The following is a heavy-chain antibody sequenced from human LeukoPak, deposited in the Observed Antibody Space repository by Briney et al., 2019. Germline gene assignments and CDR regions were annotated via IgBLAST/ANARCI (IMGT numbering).Heavy chain of an antibody. J-gene: IGHJ4*02. CDR3: ARVGYSGWNLEY. Sequence: PGGSLRLSCAASGFTFRSYWMSWVRQAPGKGLEGVANINQGGSVKYYVYSVKGRFTISRDDAKNSLYVQMNSLRDEDTAVYCCARVGYSGWNLEYWGQGTLVTVSS. CDR1: GFTFRSYW. V-gene: IGHV3-7*01. D-gene: IGHD5-12*01. CDR2: INQGGSVK.